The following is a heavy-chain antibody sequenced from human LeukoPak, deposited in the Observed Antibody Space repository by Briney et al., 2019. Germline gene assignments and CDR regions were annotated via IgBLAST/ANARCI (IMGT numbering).Heavy chain of an antibody. Sequence: PGGSLRLSCAASGFTVSNNFMGWVRQAPGKGLEWVSGIYADGSTYYADSVKGRFTLSRHNFENTLSLEMNSLRPEDTALYYCARESSVSGWLIYWGQGTLVTVSS. J-gene: IGHJ4*02. CDR3: ARESSVSGWLIY. CDR2: IYADGST. V-gene: IGHV3-53*04. CDR1: GFTVSNNF. D-gene: IGHD6-19*01.